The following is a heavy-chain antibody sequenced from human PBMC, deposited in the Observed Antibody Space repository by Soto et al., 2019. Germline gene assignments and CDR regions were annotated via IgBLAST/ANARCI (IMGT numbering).Heavy chain of an antibody. J-gene: IGHJ4*02. Sequence: QVQLVESGGGVVQPGRSLRLSCAAAGFTISSYGMHWVRQAPGKGLEWVAVISYDGSNKYYADSVKGRFTISRDNSKNTLYLQMNSLRAEDTAVYYCVMAASRGYWGQGTLVTVSS. D-gene: IGHD2-8*01. CDR2: ISYDGSNK. V-gene: IGHV3-30*03. CDR1: GFTISSYG. CDR3: VMAASRGY.